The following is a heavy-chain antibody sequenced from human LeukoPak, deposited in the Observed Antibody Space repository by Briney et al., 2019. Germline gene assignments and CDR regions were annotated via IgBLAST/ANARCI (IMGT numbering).Heavy chain of an antibody. D-gene: IGHD3-3*01. V-gene: IGHV3-21*01. CDR3: ARGPPGGDFWSGYYPHHFDY. J-gene: IGHJ4*02. CDR2: ISSSSSYI. CDR1: GFTFSSYS. Sequence: GGSLRLSCAASGFTFSSYSMNWVRQAPGKGLEWVSSISSSSSYIYYADSVKGRFTISRDNAKNSLYLQMNSLRAEDTAVYYCARGPPGGDFWSGYYPHHFDYWGQGTLVTVSS.